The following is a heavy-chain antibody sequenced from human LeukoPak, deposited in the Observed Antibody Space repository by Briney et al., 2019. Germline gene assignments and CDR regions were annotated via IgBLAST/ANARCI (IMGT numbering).Heavy chain of an antibody. CDR2: IDPSDSYS. V-gene: IGHV5-10-1*01. D-gene: IGHD1-1*01. CDR1: GYSFTTYW. J-gene: IGHJ4*02. Sequence: GESLRISCKGSGYSFTTYWISWVRQMPGKGLEWMGNIDPSDSYSNYSPSFQGHVTISADRSFSTAYLQWSSLKASDTAIYYCARQSRWNDDFWGQGTLVTVSS. CDR3: ARQSRWNDDF.